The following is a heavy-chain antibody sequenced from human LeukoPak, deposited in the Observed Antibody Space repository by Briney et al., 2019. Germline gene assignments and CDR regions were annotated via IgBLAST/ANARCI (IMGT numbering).Heavy chain of an antibody. V-gene: IGHV3-21*04. CDR3: AKALQWLVKSGLGY. D-gene: IGHD6-19*01. Sequence: PGGPLRLSCAASGFTFSSYSMNWVRQAPGKGLEWVSSISSSSSYIYYADSVKGRFTISRDNSKNTLYLQMNSLRAEDTAVYYCAKALQWLVKSGLGYWGQGTLVTVSS. CDR1: GFTFSSYS. J-gene: IGHJ4*02. CDR2: ISSSSSYI.